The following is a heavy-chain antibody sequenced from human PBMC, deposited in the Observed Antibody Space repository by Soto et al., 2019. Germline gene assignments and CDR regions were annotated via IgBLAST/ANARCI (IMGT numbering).Heavy chain of an antibody. D-gene: IGHD3-3*01. V-gene: IGHV1-8*01. Sequence: ASVKVSCKASGYTFTSYDINWVRQATGQGLEWMGWMNPNSGNTGYAQKFQGRVTMTRNTSISTAYMELSSLRSEDTAVYYCARRSVEYYDFWSGPNWFEPWGQGTLVTVSS. CDR1: GYTFTSYD. CDR2: MNPNSGNT. CDR3: ARRSVEYYDFWSGPNWFEP. J-gene: IGHJ5*02.